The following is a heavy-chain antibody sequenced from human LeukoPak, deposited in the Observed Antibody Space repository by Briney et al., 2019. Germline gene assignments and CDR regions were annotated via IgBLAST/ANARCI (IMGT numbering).Heavy chain of an antibody. D-gene: IGHD6-19*01. CDR2: ISGSGGST. V-gene: IGHV3-23*01. CDR1: GFTFSSYA. Sequence: GGSLRLSCAASGFTFSSYAMSWVRQAPGKGLEWVSAISGSGGSTYYAGSVKGRFTISRDNSKNTLYLQMNSLRAEDTAVYYCARALGIAVAGTGWFDPWGQGTLVTVSS. CDR3: ARALGIAVAGTGWFDP. J-gene: IGHJ5*02.